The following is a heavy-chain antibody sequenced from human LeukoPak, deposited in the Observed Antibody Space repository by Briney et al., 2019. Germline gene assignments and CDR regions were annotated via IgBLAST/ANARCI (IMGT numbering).Heavy chain of an antibody. CDR1: GGSISSSSYY. Sequence: SETLSLTCTVSGGSISSSSYYWGWIRQPPGKGLEWIGSIYYSGSTYYNPSLKSRVTISVDTSKNQFSLKLSSVTAADTAVYYCASSRPDYYYYYMDVWGKGTTVTISS. CDR2: IYYSGST. V-gene: IGHV4-39*01. J-gene: IGHJ6*03. CDR3: ASSRPDYYYYYMDV.